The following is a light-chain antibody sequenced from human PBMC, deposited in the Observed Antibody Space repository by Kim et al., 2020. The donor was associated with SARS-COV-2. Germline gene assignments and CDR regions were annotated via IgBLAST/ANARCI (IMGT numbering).Light chain of an antibody. J-gene: IGKJ2*01. V-gene: IGKV3-20*01. CDR3: LHYGPSYT. Sequence: EIVLTQSPGTLSLSPGERATLSCRASQSASISHIAWYQQKPGQAPRLLFYGTSSRATGIPDRFSGSGSGTDFTLIISRLLPEDFAVYYGLHYGPSYTFGQGTKLEI. CDR2: GTS. CDR1: QSASISH.